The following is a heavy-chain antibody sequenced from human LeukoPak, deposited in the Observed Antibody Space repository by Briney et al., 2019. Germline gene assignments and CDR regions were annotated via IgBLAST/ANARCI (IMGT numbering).Heavy chain of an antibody. Sequence: XETLSLTCTVSGGSISSYYWSWIRQPPGKGLEWIGYIYYSGSTNYNPSLKSRVTISVDTSKNQFSLKLSSVTAADTAVYYCARPLHGAFDIWGQGTMVTVSS. CDR1: GGSISSYY. J-gene: IGHJ3*02. CDR3: ARPLHGAFDI. D-gene: IGHD2-15*01. CDR2: IYYSGST. V-gene: IGHV4-59*01.